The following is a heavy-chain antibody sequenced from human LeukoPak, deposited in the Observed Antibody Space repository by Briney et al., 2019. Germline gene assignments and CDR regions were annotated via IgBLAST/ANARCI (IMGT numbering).Heavy chain of an antibody. CDR2: ISYDGSSK. CDR3: ARDLSTVVGATDY. CDR1: GFTFSSYA. V-gene: IGHV3-30-3*01. D-gene: IGHD1-26*01. Sequence: GGSLRLSCAASGFTFSSYAMNWVRQAPGKGLEWVALISYDGSSKYYADSVKGRFTISRDNSKNTLYLQMNSLRAEDTAVYYCARDLSTVVGATDYWGQGTLVTVSS. J-gene: IGHJ4*02.